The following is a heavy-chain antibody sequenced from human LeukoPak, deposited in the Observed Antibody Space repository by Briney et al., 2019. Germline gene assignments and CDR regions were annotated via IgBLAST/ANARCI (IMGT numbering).Heavy chain of an antibody. D-gene: IGHD1-26*01. CDR2: SIPIFVTD. Sequence: GASVKVSCKASGGTFSSYAISWVRQAPGQGLEWMGGSIPIFVTDNYAQKFQGRVTIPEDKSTSTAYVELSRLRYEDTAVYYCAGTNTGIVGATYYYYYMDVWGKGTTVTVSS. CDR1: GGTFSSYA. CDR3: AGTNTGIVGATYYYYYMDV. V-gene: IGHV1-69*06. J-gene: IGHJ6*03.